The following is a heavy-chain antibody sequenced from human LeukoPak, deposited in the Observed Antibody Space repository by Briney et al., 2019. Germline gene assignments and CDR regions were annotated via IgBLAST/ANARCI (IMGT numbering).Heavy chain of an antibody. CDR2: IFYGGTT. Sequence: PSETLSLTCSVSGGSISTYSLNWVRQSPGKELEWIGNIFYGGTTNYNPSLKSRVNISVDTSKNQFSLKLKSVTAADTAVYYCARSYDFWTGYYDFWGLGALVTASS. CDR1: GGSISTYS. J-gene: IGHJ4*02. CDR3: ARSYDFWTGYYDF. D-gene: IGHD3-3*01. V-gene: IGHV4-59*01.